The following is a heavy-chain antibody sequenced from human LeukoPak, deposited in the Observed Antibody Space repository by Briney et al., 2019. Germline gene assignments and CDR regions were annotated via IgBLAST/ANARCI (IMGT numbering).Heavy chain of an antibody. CDR3: ARNSRCSFDI. CDR1: GFTFSNYW. Sequence: GGSLRLSCAASGFTFSNYWMAWLRQAPGKGLEWVALIKSDASEKYYVDSVKGRFTISRDNAKNSLYLPMNSLRAEDTAVYYCARNSRCSFDIWGQGTMVTVSS. CDR2: IKSDASEK. V-gene: IGHV3-7*02. D-gene: IGHD4-11*01. J-gene: IGHJ3*02.